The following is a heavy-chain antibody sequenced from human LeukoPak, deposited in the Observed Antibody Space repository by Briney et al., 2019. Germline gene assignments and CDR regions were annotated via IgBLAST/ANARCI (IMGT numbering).Heavy chain of an antibody. D-gene: IGHD7-27*01. CDR3: ATGNY. J-gene: IGHJ4*02. CDR1: GGSFSGYY. CDR2: INHSGST. V-gene: IGHV4-34*01. Sequence: SESLSLTCVVYGGSFSGYYWSWIRQPPGKGREWIGEINHSGSTNYNPSPKSRVTISVDTSTNKISLKLSSVTAADTAVYLCATGNYWGQGTLVTVTS.